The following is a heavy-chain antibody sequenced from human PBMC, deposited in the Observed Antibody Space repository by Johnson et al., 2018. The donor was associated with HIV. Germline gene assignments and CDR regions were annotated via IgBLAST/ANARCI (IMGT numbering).Heavy chain of an antibody. V-gene: IGHV3-11*04. CDR1: GFTFDDYG. D-gene: IGHD4-17*01. J-gene: IGHJ3*02. CDR2: ISSSGSSI. Sequence: QMQLVESGGGVVQPGGSLRLSCAASGFTFDDYGMSWVRQAPGKGLEWVSYISSSGSSIYYADSVKGRFTISRDNAKSSLYLQMNGLRAEDTAVYYCARASTTVTTGDDAFDIWGQGTMVTVSS. CDR3: ARASTTVTTGDDAFDI.